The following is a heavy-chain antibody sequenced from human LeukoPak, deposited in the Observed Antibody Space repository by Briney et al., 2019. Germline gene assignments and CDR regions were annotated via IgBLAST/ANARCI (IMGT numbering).Heavy chain of an antibody. J-gene: IGHJ6*03. CDR3: ARIKSSGWGAGMDV. V-gene: IGHV4-38-2*02. CDR1: GYSISNNFY. Sequence: PSETLSLTCTVSGYSISNNFYWAWIRQSPGKGLEWIVSINHSWSTYYNPPLKSRVTMSVDTSKNQFSLKLSSVTAADTAVYYCARIKSSGWGAGMDVWGKGTTVTISS. CDR2: INHSWST. D-gene: IGHD6-19*01.